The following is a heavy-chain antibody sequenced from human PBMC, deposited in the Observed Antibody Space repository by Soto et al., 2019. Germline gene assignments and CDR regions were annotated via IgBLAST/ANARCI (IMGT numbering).Heavy chain of an antibody. CDR1: GYTFTGYY. J-gene: IGHJ6*02. CDR2: INPNSGGT. CDR3: ARARTIGYYYYGMDV. D-gene: IGHD3-10*01. Sequence: ASVKVSCKASGYTFTGYYMHWVRQAPGQGLEWMGWINPNSGGTNYAQKFQGRVTMTRDTSISTAYMELSRLRSDDTAVSYCARARTIGYYYYGMDVWGQGTTVTVSS. V-gene: IGHV1-2*02.